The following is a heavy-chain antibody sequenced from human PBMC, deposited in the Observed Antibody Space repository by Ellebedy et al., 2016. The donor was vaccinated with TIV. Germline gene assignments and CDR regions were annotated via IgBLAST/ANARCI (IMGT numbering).Heavy chain of an antibody. D-gene: IGHD6-19*01. V-gene: IGHV5-51*01. CDR1: GYSFTNYW. CDR3: ARLRDALADELDY. CDR2: IYPGDSDT. J-gene: IGHJ4*02. Sequence: GESLKISXQGSGYSFTNYWIGWVRQQPGKGLEWVGIIYPGDSDTKYSPSFQGQVTLSSDNSISTAYLQWSGLKASDTAVYYWARLRDALADELDYWGQGTLVTVSS.